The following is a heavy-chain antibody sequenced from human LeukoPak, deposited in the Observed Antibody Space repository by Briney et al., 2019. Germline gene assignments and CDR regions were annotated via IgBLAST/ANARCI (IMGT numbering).Heavy chain of an antibody. J-gene: IGHJ1*01. CDR1: GFTFSSYD. Sequence: PGGSLRLSCAACGFTFSSYDMHWVRQATGKGLEWVSAIGTAGDTYYPGSVKGQFTISRENAKNSLYLQMNSLRAGDTAVYYCARVIVVVVAATFGPEHEYFQRWGQGTLVTVSS. V-gene: IGHV3-13*03. CDR2: IGTAGDT. D-gene: IGHD2-15*01. CDR3: ARVIVVVVAATFGPEHEYFQR.